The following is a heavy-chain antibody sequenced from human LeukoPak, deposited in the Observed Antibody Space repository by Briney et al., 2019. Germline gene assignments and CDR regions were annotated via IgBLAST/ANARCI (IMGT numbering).Heavy chain of an antibody. D-gene: IGHD3-10*01. CDR1: GFTVSSYY. V-gene: IGHV3-53*01. Sequence: GGSLRLSCAASGFTVSSYYLSWVRQAPGKGLEWVSVFYSGGSTYYAASVEGRFTISRDNAKNTLYLQMNSLRAEDTAVYYCAKDFLHYYGSGSSASDIWGQGTMVTVSS. J-gene: IGHJ3*02. CDR3: AKDFLHYYGSGSSASDI. CDR2: FYSGGST.